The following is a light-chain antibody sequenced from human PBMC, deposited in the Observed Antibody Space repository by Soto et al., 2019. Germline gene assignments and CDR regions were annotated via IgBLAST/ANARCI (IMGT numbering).Light chain of an antibody. CDR3: QQYYSTPLS. CDR2: WAS. Sequence: DIVMTQSPDSLAVSLGERATINCKSSQSVLYSSNSNNYLAWYQQKPGQPPKLLIYWASTRESGVPDRFSGSGSGTDFILTISSLQAEDVAVYYCQQYYSTPLSFGGGTKVDIK. CDR1: QSVLYSSNSNNY. V-gene: IGKV4-1*01. J-gene: IGKJ4*01.